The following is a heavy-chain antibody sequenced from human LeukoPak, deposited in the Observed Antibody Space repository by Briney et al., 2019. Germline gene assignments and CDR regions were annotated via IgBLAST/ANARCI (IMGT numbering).Heavy chain of an antibody. Sequence: SETLSLTCTVSGGSISSSTYYWGWIRQPPGKGLEWIGSIYSGGSTYYNASLKSRVTISVDTSKNHFSLKLSSVTAADTAVYYCASHKFSLDYWGQGTLVTVSS. CDR3: ASHKFSLDY. CDR1: GGSISSSTYY. CDR2: IYSGGST. V-gene: IGHV4-39*02. J-gene: IGHJ4*02.